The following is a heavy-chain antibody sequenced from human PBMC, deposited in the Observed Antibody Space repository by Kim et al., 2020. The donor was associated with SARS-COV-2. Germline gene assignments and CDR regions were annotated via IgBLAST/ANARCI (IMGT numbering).Heavy chain of an antibody. Sequence: TSYADSVKGRFTISRDNSKHTLYPQMNPLRADDTAVYYCVGMYGAPGYFDIWGQGTMVPVSS. V-gene: IGHV3-74*01. CDR3: VGMYGAPGYFDI. D-gene: IGHD3-9*01. J-gene: IGHJ3*02. CDR2: T.